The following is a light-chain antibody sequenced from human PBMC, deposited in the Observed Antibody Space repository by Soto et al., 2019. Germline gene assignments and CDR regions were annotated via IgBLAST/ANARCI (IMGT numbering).Light chain of an antibody. J-gene: IGKJ2*01. Sequence: EIVLTQSPGTLSLSPGDRATLSCRASQSLSVSYIAWYQQKPGQAPRLLIYSTSTRAAGIPDRFTGRGSGTHFTLAISRLEPEDFAVYYCHQHGPVPYTFGQGTKLEIK. CDR1: QSLSVSY. V-gene: IGKV3-20*01. CDR3: HQHGPVPYT. CDR2: STS.